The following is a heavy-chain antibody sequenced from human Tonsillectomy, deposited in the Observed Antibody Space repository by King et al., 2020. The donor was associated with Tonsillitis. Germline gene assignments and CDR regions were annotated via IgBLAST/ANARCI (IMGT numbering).Heavy chain of an antibody. CDR1: LTVKYIG. J-gene: IGHJ6*02. V-gene: IGHV3-30*02. D-gene: IGHD1-1*01. CDR2: IKRDGSDE. Sequence: VQLVESGGGVVQPGGSLTLSCTGLTVKYIGMHWVRQAPGKGLEWVAFIKRDGSDENYADSVKGRFTISRDNSRNTVFLQMNSLGPEDTDLYYCAKDTTPMDVWGQGTTVAVSS. CDR3: AKDTTPMDV.